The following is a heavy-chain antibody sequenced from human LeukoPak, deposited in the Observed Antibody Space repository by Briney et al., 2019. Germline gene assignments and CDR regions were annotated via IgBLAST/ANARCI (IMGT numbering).Heavy chain of an antibody. Sequence: GGSLRLSCAASGFTFGSYSMNWVRQAPGKGLEWVSYISSSSSYIYYGDSVKGRFTISRDNAKNSLYLQMNSLRAEDTAVYYCVRDRGQQLAEIDYWGQGTLVTVSS. D-gene: IGHD6-13*01. CDR3: VRDRGQQLAEIDY. V-gene: IGHV3-21*01. J-gene: IGHJ4*02. CDR1: GFTFGSYS. CDR2: ISSSSSYI.